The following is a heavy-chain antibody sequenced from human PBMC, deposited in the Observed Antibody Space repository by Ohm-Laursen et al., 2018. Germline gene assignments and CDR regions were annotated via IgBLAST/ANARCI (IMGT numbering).Heavy chain of an antibody. CDR2: ISHRGDT. J-gene: IGHJ4*02. V-gene: IGHV4-34*01. CDR1: GGSFSGYY. CDR3: AGAPNLYYFDY. D-gene: IGHD2-8*01. Sequence: TLSLTCTVYGGSFSGYYWSWIRQPPGKGLEWIGEISHRGDTNYIPSLKSRLTISIDTSKSQFSLKLRFVTAADTAVYHCAGAPNLYYFDYWGQGTLVTVSS.